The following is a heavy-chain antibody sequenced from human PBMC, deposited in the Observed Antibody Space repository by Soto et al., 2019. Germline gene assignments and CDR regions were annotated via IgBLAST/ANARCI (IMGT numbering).Heavy chain of an antibody. Sequence: ASVKVSCKASGYTFTSYGIHWVRQAPGQRLEWMGWINAANGDTKYSAKFQGRVTITRDTSASTAYMELSSLRSEDTAVYYCVRRHVSATGIDWFDPWGQGTLVTVSS. J-gene: IGHJ5*02. CDR1: GYTFTSYG. CDR3: VRRHVSATGIDWFDP. V-gene: IGHV1-3*01. CDR2: INAANGDT. D-gene: IGHD6-13*01.